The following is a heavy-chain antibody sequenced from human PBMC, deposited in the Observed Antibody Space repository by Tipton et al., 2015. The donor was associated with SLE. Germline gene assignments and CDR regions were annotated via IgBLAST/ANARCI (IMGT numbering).Heavy chain of an antibody. CDR1: GGSFSGYY. D-gene: IGHD6-13*01. V-gene: IGHV4-34*01. Sequence: TLSLTCAVYGGSFSGYYWSWIRQPPGKGLEWIGEINHSGSTNYNPSLKSRVTISVDTSKNQFSLKLSSVNAADTAVYYCARREGISAAGIIDWGQGTLVTVSS. CDR3: ARREGISAAGIID. CDR2: INHSGST. J-gene: IGHJ4*02.